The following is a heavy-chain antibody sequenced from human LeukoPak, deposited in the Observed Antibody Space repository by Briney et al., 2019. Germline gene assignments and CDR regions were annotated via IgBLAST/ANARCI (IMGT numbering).Heavy chain of an antibody. V-gene: IGHV3-7*01. CDR3: ASQGSEMGPNYFDY. Sequence: HPGGSLRPSCAASGFTFSSYGMHWVRQAPGKGLEWVANIKQDGSEKYYVDSVKGRFTISRDNAKNSLYLQMNSLRAEDTAVYYCASQGSEMGPNYFDYWGQGTLVTVSS. CDR2: IKQDGSEK. D-gene: IGHD5-24*01. CDR1: GFTFSSYG. J-gene: IGHJ4*02.